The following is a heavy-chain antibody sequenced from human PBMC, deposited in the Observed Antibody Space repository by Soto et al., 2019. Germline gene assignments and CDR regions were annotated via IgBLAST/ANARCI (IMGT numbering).Heavy chain of an antibody. CDR3: ARDNILGILYGGMDV. D-gene: IGHD3-3*01. J-gene: IGHJ6*02. Sequence: LSLTCAVSGDSISSGYYWAWIRQPPGKGLECIGSIYHSGTTYYNPSLKGRVTISVDTSKNQFSLKLSSVTAADTAVYYCARDNILGILYGGMDVWGQGTTVNVSS. CDR2: IYHSGTT. V-gene: IGHV4-38-2*02. CDR1: GDSISSGYY.